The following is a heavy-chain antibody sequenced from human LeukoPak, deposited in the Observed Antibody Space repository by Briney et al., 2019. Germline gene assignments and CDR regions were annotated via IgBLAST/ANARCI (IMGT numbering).Heavy chain of an antibody. D-gene: IGHD6-19*01. CDR1: GGTFSSYA. Sequence: SVKVSCKASGGTFSSYAISWVRQAPGQGLEWMGGIIPIFGTANYAQKFQGRVTITADESTSTAYMELSSLRFEDTAVYYCARRGWSSQDAFDIWGQGTMVTVSS. V-gene: IGHV1-69*13. CDR2: IIPIFGTA. J-gene: IGHJ3*02. CDR3: ARRGWSSQDAFDI.